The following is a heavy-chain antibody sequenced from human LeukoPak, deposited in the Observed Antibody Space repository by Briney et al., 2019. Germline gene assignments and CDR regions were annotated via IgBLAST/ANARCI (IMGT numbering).Heavy chain of an antibody. V-gene: IGHV4-59*11. Sequence: SETLSLTCTVSGASIRSHYWSWIRQPPGKGLEWIGYMYYSGNSNYNPALKSRVTMSVDTSKNQFSLKLSSVTAADTAVYYCARDRYCSSTSCSYYYYYYMDVWGKGTTVTVSS. D-gene: IGHD2-2*01. J-gene: IGHJ6*03. CDR1: GASIRSHY. CDR3: ARDRYCSSTSCSYYYYYYMDV. CDR2: MYYSGNS.